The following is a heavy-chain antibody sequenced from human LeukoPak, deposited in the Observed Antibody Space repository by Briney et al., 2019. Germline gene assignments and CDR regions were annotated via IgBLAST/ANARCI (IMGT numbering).Heavy chain of an antibody. CDR2: IRYDGNNR. D-gene: IGHD2-15*01. J-gene: IGHJ6*03. CDR1: GFTFNSYG. V-gene: IGHV3-30*02. Sequence: GGSLRLSCAASGFTFNSYGMHWVRQAPGKGLEWVAFIRYDGNNRYYTDSVKGRFTNSRDNSKNTLFLQMNSLRAEDTGVYYCAKVVATDYYMDVWGKGTTVTVSS. CDR3: AKVVATDYYMDV.